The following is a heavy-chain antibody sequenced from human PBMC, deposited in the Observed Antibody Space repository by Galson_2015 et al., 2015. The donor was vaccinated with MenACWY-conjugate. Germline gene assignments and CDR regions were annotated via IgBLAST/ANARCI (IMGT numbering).Heavy chain of an antibody. CDR3: ARALSSSRTV. D-gene: IGHD6-13*01. Sequence: SETLSLTCAVSGGAIDSSDWWSWVRQPPGKGLEWIEEIYYSGKTNYKPSLRGRVTISLDENKGEFFLRLASVTAADTALYFCARALSSSRTVWGQGIVVAVSS. CDR1: GGAIDSSDW. V-gene: IGHV4-4*02. J-gene: IGHJ1*01. CDR2: IYYSGKT.